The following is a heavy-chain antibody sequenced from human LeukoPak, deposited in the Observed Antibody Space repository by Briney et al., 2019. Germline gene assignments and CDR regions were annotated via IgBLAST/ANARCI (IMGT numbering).Heavy chain of an antibody. CDR1: GFTFSSYA. J-gene: IGHJ3*02. Sequence: GGSLRLSCAASGFTFSSYAMSWVRQAPGKGLEWVSTISGSGGSTYYADSVKGRFTISRDNSKNTLYLQMNSLRAEDTAVYYCAEDKERGYTYGYSAFDIWGQGTMVNVSS. D-gene: IGHD5-18*01. V-gene: IGHV3-23*01. CDR3: AEDKERGYTYGYSAFDI. CDR2: ISGSGGST.